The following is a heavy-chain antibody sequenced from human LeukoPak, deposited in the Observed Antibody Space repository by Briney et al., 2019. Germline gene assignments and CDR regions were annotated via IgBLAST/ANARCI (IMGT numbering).Heavy chain of an antibody. J-gene: IGHJ4*02. CDR3: ARDEDSSGYCDY. Sequence: GGSLRLSCAASGFTFSSYSMNWVRQAPGNGLEWVSSISSSSSYIYYADSVKGRFTISRDNAKNSLYLQMNSLRAEDTAVYYCARDEDSSGYCDYWGQGTLVTVSS. CDR1: GFTFSSYS. V-gene: IGHV3-21*01. D-gene: IGHD3-22*01. CDR2: ISSSSSYI.